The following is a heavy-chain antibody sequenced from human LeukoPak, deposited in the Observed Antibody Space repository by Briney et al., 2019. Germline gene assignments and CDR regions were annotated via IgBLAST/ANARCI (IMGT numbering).Heavy chain of an antibody. CDR3: ARRASYGSGSYLPFDY. J-gene: IGHJ4*02. CDR1: GGSFSGYY. CDR2: INHSGGT. D-gene: IGHD3-10*01. Sequence: SETLSLTCAVYGGSFSGYYWSWIRQPPGKGLEWIGEINHSGGTNYNPSLKGRVTISVDTSKNQFSLKLSSVTAADTAVYYCARRASYGSGSYLPFDYWGQGTLVTVSS. V-gene: IGHV4-34*01.